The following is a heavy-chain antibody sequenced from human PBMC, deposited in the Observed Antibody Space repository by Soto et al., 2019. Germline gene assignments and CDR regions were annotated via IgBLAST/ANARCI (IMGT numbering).Heavy chain of an antibody. CDR1: GFTFRSDV. CDR3: ARWGTTGGLDV. V-gene: IGHV3-33*05. D-gene: IGHD3-16*01. CDR2: TSYDGSNN. J-gene: IGHJ4*02. Sequence: QVQLVESGGGVVQPGTSLRLSCVGSGFTFRSDVIHWVRQAPGKGLEWVALTSYDGSNNFYGDSVKGRFTISRDKSRNTVELQMDSLRLEDTALYYCARWGTTGGLDVWGQGTLVSVSS.